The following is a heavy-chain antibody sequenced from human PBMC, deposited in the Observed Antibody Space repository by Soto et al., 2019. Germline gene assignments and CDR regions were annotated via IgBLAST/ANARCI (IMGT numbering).Heavy chain of an antibody. V-gene: IGHV3-13*05. J-gene: IGHJ6*02. D-gene: IGHD2-15*01. CDR2: LGAADDP. CDR1: GFTLSAYD. Sequence: PGGSLRLSCAASGFTLSAYDMHWVRQAEGKGLEWVSALGAADDPYYLVSVKGRFTISRENAKNSLYLHINNLRAGDTAVYYCARAYSGLLPRLADYYYAMDVWAKGPRSPSP. CDR3: ARAYSGLLPRLADYYYAMDV.